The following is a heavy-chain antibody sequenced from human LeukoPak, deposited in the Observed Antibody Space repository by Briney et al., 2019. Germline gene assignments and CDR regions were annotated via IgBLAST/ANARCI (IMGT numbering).Heavy chain of an antibody. V-gene: IGHV4-34*01. D-gene: IGHD2-2*02. J-gene: IGHJ3*02. Sequence: SETLSLTCAVYGGSFSGYYWSWIRQPPGKGLEWIGEINHSGSTNYNPSLKSRVTMSVDTSKNQFSLKLSSVTAADTAVYYCARGSASPAAISFDIWGQGTMVTVSS. CDR1: GGSFSGYY. CDR2: INHSGST. CDR3: ARGSASPAAISFDI.